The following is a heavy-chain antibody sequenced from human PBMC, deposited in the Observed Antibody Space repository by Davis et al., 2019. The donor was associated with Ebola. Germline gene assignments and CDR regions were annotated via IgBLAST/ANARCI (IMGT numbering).Heavy chain of an antibody. J-gene: IGHJ4*02. Sequence: HTGGSLRLSCAASGFTFRSHWMHWVRQVPGKGLVWVSRINGDGSRTTYADSVKGRFTISRDNAKNTLYLQMNSLRAEDTAVYYCVRETIEGATTFDYWGQGTLVTVSS. V-gene: IGHV3-74*01. CDR3: VRETIEGATTFDY. CDR1: GFTFRSHW. CDR2: INGDGSRT. D-gene: IGHD1-26*01.